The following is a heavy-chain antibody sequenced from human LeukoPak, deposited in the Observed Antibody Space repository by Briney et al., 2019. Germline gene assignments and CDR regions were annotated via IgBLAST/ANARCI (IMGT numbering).Heavy chain of an antibody. Sequence: GESLRISCQGSGYSFTSYWITWVRQMPGQGLEWMGMIAPTDSYTNYSPSFQGHVTISVDKSISTAYLQWSSLKASDSAIYYCARHSTSHSSDAFDIWGQGTLVIVSS. V-gene: IGHV5-10-1*01. D-gene: IGHD6-6*01. CDR2: IAPTDSYT. J-gene: IGHJ3*02. CDR3: ARHSTSHSSDAFDI. CDR1: GYSFTSYW.